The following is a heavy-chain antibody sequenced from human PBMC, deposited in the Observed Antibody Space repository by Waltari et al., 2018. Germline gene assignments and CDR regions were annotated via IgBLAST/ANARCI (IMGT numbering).Heavy chain of an antibody. D-gene: IGHD3-22*01. J-gene: IGHJ4*02. CDR2: LNQSGST. Sequence: QVQLQQWGAGLLKPSETLSLTCAVYGGSFSGYYWSWIRQPPGKGLEWNGELNQSGSTNYNPSLKSRVTISVDTSKNQFSLKLSSVTAADTAVYYCARGRSGYYYVTYFDYWGQGTLVTVSS. V-gene: IGHV4-34*01. CDR1: GGSFSGYY. CDR3: ARGRSGYYYVTYFDY.